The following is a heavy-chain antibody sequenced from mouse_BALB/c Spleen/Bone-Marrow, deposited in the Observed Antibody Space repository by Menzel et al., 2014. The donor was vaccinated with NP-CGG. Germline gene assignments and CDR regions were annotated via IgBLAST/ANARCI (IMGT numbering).Heavy chain of an antibody. Sequence: VQLVESGPELVKPGASVKMSCKASGYTFTSYYIHWVKQRPGQGLEWIGWIYPGDGSTKYNERFKGKTTLTADKSSSTAYMLLSSLTSEDSAIYFCARGKLPYYFDYWCQGTTLTVSS. CDR3: ARGKLPYYFDY. CDR2: IYPGDGST. J-gene: IGHJ2*01. V-gene: IGHV1S56*01. CDR1: GYTFTSYY.